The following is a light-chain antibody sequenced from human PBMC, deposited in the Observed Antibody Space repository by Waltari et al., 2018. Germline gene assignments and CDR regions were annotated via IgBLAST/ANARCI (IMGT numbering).Light chain of an antibody. V-gene: IGLV1-40*01. CDR1: SSNIGADHG. CDR2: DNN. Sequence: QSVLTQPPSVSGAPGQRVTISCTGSSSNIGADHGIHWYQQVPGTVPNLLIFDNNNRPSGVPDRFSGSKSGTSAFLAITGLQAEDVADYYCQSYDSSLTGWVFGGGTKLTVL. CDR3: QSYDSSLTGWV. J-gene: IGLJ3*02.